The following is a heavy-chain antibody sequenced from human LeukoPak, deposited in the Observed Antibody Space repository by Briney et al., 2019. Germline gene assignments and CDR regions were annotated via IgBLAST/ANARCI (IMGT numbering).Heavy chain of an antibody. CDR3: ARDMAVAGPHDAFDI. D-gene: IGHD6-19*01. CDR1: GFTFSSYE. V-gene: IGHV3-48*03. Sequence: GGSLRLSCAASGFTFSSYEMNWVRQAPGKGLEWVSYISSSGSTIYYADSVKGRFTISRDNAKNSLYLQMNSLRAEDTAVYYCARDMAVAGPHDAFDIWGQGTMVNVSS. J-gene: IGHJ3*02. CDR2: ISSSGSTI.